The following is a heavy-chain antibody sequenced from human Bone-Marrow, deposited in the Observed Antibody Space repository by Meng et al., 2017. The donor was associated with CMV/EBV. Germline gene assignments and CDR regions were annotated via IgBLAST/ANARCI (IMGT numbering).Heavy chain of an antibody. CDR1: GFTFSSYE. D-gene: IGHD2-8*02. V-gene: IGHV3-30*04. CDR3: ARHDRAFNYETGGPFDC. Sequence: GESLKISCAASGFTFSSYEMNWVRQAPGKGLDWVVVISYDGKKKYYADSVKGRFTISRDNSKNTLSLQMISLGAEDTAVYFCARHDRAFNYETGGPFDCWGQGTLVTVSS. J-gene: IGHJ4*02. CDR2: ISYDGKKK.